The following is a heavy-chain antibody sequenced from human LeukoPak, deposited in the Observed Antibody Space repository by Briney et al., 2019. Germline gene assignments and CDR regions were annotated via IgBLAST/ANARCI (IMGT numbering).Heavy chain of an antibody. CDR3: AKSSTYSGSLIDY. CDR1: GFTFSSYA. Sequence: GSLRLSCAASGFTFSSYAMSWVRQAPGKGLEWVSSISGSGGSTYYADSVKGRFTISRDNSKNTLYLQVNSLRAEDTAVYYCAKSSTYSGSLIDYWGQGILVSVSS. V-gene: IGHV3-23*01. D-gene: IGHD1-26*01. J-gene: IGHJ4*02. CDR2: ISGSGGST.